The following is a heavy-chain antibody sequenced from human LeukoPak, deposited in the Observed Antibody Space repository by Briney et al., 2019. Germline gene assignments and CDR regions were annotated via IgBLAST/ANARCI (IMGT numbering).Heavy chain of an antibody. D-gene: IGHD2-2*01. CDR2: TYYRSTWYN. CDR1: GDSVSINSVT. J-gene: IGHJ5*02. V-gene: IGHV6-1*01. CDR3: ARRLTQYDCFDP. Sequence: SQTLSLTCAISGDSVSINSVTWNWIRQSPSRGLEWLGRTYYRSTWYNDYAVSVRGRITVNPDTSKNQFSLHLNSVTPEYTAVYYCARRLTQYDCFDPWGQGILVTVSS.